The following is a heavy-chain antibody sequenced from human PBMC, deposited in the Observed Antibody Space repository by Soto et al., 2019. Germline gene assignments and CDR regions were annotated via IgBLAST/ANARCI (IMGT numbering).Heavy chain of an antibody. J-gene: IGHJ4*02. Sequence: QLQLVQSGAEVREPESSVKVSCKASGGTFSSYSVIWVRQAPGQGLEWMGGITPTLNIAKYAEKFQSRVTITADESTSTVNMHLGSLRSEDTAVFFCARGDYSGRNPSSFDYWGQGTLVAVSS. V-gene: IGHV1-69*01. CDR2: ITPTLNIA. CDR1: GGTFSSYS. CDR3: ARGDYSGRNPSSFDY. D-gene: IGHD4-4*01.